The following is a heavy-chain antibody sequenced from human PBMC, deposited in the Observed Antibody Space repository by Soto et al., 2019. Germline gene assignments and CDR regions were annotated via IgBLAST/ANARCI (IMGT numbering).Heavy chain of an antibody. V-gene: IGHV4-31*03. CDR2: IYFSGSA. CDR3: SRDDYLPPHAYDY. J-gene: IGHJ4*02. CDR1: GGSISSGDYF. Sequence: SETLSLTCTVSGGSISSGDYFWTWIRQLPGKGLEWMGYIYFSGSAYYNPSLKSRLTMSLDTSENQFSLRLTSVTAADTGLYLCSRDDYLPPHAYDYWGQGILVTVSS. D-gene: IGHD4-17*01.